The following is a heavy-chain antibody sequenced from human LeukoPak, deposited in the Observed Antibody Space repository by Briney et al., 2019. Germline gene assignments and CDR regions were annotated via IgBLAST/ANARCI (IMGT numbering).Heavy chain of an antibody. CDR3: ATVPAAMPLWFDP. CDR2: ISGSGGST. Sequence: GSLRLSCAASGFTFSSYAMSWVRQAPGKGLEWVSAISGSGGSTYYADSVKGRFTISRDNSKNTLYLQMNSLRAEDPAVYYCATVPAAMPLWFDPWGQGTLVTVSS. J-gene: IGHJ5*02. D-gene: IGHD2-2*01. V-gene: IGHV3-23*01. CDR1: GFTFSSYA.